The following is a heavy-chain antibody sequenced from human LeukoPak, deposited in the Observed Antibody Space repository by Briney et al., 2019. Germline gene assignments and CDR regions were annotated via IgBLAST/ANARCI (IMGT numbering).Heavy chain of an antibody. CDR1: GGSISSSSYY. V-gene: IGHV4-61*05. Sequence: PSETLSLTCTVSGGSISSSSYYRSWIRQPPGKGLEWIGYIYYSGSTNYNPSLKSRVTISVDTSKNQFSLKLSSVTAADTAVYYCASSRATRWLQSPQMQFDYWGQGTLVTVSS. CDR3: ASSRATRWLQSPQMQFDY. D-gene: IGHD5-24*01. J-gene: IGHJ4*02. CDR2: IYYSGST.